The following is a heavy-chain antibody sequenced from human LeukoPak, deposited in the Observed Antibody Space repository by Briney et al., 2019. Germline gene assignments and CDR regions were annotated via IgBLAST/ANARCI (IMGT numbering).Heavy chain of an antibody. CDR2: IGGNGHYI. CDR3: ARDQYVAVSGPVNYYYGLDV. CDR1: GFTFSSYA. D-gene: IGHD3/OR15-3a*01. J-gene: IGHJ6*02. V-gene: IGHV3-21*01. Sequence: PGGSLRLSCAASGFTFSSYAMSWVRQAPGKGLEWVSSIGGNGHYIHYADSVKGRFTISRDNAKNSLYLQMNSLRAEDTAVYYCARDQYVAVSGPVNYYYGLDVWGQGTTVIVSS.